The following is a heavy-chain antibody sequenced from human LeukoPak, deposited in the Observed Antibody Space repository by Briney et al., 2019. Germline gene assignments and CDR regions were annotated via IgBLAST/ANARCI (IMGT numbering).Heavy chain of an antibody. CDR2: IYYSGST. V-gene: IGHV4-59*01. CDR1: GGSISSYY. Sequence: TSETLSLTCTVSGGSISSYYWSLIRQPPGKGLEWIGYIYYSGSTNYNPSLKSRVTISVDTSKNQFSLKLSSVTAADTAVYYCARERGVTARGELDYWGQGTLVTVSS. D-gene: IGHD2-21*02. J-gene: IGHJ4*02. CDR3: ARERGVTARGELDY.